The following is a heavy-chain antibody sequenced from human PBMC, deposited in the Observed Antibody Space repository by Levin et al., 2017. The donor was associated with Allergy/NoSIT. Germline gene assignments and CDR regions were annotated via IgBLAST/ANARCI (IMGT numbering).Heavy chain of an antibody. J-gene: IGHJ5*02. CDR2: IYPSGSS. CDR3: ARQSGYCTSTSCRFYWFDP. Sequence: SQTLSLTCAVNGGSFNNYYWSWIRQPPGKGLEWIGEIYPSGSSNYNPSLKSRVTMSIDASKNQFSLELTSVTAADTAIYYCARQSGYCTSTSCRFYWFDPWGQGTQVTVAS. V-gene: IGHV4-34*01. CDR1: GGSFNNYY. D-gene: IGHD2-2*01.